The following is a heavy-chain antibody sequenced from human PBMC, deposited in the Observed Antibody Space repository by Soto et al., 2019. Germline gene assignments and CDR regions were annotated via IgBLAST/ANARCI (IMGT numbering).Heavy chain of an antibody. CDR3: ARSGYGSSDFDH. V-gene: IGHV4-61*01. D-gene: IGHD6-13*01. Sequence: PSETLSLTCTVSGGSVSSDTHYWSWIRQPPGKRLEWIGFIYSSGSTNYNPPLKSRVTMSVDTSKNQFSLKLRSVTAADTAVYYCARSGYGSSDFDHWGQGTLVTVSS. CDR2: IYSSGST. CDR1: GGSVSSDTHY. J-gene: IGHJ4*01.